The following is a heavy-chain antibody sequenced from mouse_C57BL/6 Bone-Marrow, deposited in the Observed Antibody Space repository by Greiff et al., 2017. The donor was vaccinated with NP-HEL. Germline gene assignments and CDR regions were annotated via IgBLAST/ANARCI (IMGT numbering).Heavy chain of an antibody. V-gene: IGHV1-52*01. CDR3: ARSWESWRFAY. CDR2: IDPSDSDT. CDR1: GYTFTSYW. Sequence: QVQLQQPGAELVRPGSSVKLSCKASGYTFTSYWMHWVKQRPIQGLEWIGNIDPSDSDTHYNQKFQDKATLTVDKSSSTAYMHLSSLTSEDSAVNYSARSWESWRFAYWGQGTLVTVSA. D-gene: IGHD4-1*01. J-gene: IGHJ3*01.